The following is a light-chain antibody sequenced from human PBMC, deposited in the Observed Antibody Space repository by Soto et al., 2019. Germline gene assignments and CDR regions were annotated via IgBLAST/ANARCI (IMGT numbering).Light chain of an antibody. J-gene: IGKJ1*01. CDR3: QQYGSSGT. CDR1: QSITRN. V-gene: IGKV3-20*01. CDR2: GAY. Sequence: EIVLTQSPGTLSLSPGERATLSCRASQSITRNLAWYQQKPGKAPRLLIYGAYNRATGIPDRFSGSGSGTDFTLTISRLEPEDFAVYYCQQYGSSGTFGQGTKVDI.